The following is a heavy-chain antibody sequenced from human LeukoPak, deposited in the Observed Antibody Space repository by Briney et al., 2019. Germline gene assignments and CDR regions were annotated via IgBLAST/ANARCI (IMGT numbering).Heavy chain of an antibody. D-gene: IGHD3-22*01. V-gene: IGHV3-30-3*01. CDR2: ISYDGSSK. CDR3: AKVPSRYYDSSGPPGWYFDL. Sequence: GGSLRLSCAASGFTFSSYAIHWVRQAPGKGLEWVAVISYDGSSKYYADSVKGRFSISRDNSKNTLYLQMNSLRAEDTAVYYCAKVPSRYYDSSGPPGWYFDLWGRGTLVTVSS. CDR1: GFTFSSYA. J-gene: IGHJ2*01.